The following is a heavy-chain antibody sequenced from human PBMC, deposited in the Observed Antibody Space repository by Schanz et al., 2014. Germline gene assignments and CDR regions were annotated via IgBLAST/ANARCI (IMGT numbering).Heavy chain of an antibody. CDR2: VHNSGTT. Sequence: QVQLQESGPRLVKPSQTLSLTCTVSGGSISSGAYSWSWIRQPPGKGLEWIGSVHNSGTTSYNPSLKSRVTISLDTSKNQFSLKLSSVTAADTAEYYCARRRDYFDFWGQGTPVTVSS. CDR1: GGSISSGAYS. J-gene: IGHJ4*02. V-gene: IGHV4-61*08. CDR3: ARRRDYFDF.